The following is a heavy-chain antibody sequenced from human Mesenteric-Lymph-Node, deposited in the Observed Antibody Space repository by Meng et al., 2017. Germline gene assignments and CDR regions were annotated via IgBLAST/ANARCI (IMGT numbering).Heavy chain of an antibody. Sequence: QGQLPHGGTRLLKPSQTLSPPCAVYGGSFSGYYWSWIRQPPGKGLEWIGEINHSGSTNYNPSLKSRVTISVDTSKNQFSLKLSSVTAADTAVYYCARGYGGNSLRYWGQGTLVTVSS. D-gene: IGHD4-23*01. CDR2: INHSGST. CDR3: ARGYGGNSLRY. J-gene: IGHJ4*02. CDR1: GGSFSGYY. V-gene: IGHV4-34*01.